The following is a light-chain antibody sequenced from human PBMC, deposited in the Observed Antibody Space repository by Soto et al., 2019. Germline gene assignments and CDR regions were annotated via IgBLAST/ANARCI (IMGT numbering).Light chain of an antibody. V-gene: IGKV3-20*01. CDR2: GPT. CDR3: HHDGSSPQT. CDR1: QSVNNFY. Sequence: EIVWTQSPGTLSLSPRERATLSCRASQSVNNFYLAWYQQKPGQAPRHLLYGPTSRATGIPDRFSGSGSGTNFTITINRLETEDFAGYYCHHDGSSPQTFGRGTKVELK. J-gene: IGKJ1*01.